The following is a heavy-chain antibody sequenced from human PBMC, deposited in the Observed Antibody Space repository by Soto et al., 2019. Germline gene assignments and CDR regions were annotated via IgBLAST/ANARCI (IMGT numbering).Heavy chain of an antibody. Sequence: SETLSLTCTVSGGSISSYYWSWIRQPPGKGLEWIGYIYYSGSTNYNPSLKSRVTISVDTSKNQFSLKLSSVTAADTAVYYCARHSPQELLWFGELFTPLDYWGQGTLVTVSS. D-gene: IGHD3-10*01. CDR1: GGSISSYY. V-gene: IGHV4-59*08. J-gene: IGHJ4*02. CDR2: IYYSGST. CDR3: ARHSPQELLWFGELFTPLDY.